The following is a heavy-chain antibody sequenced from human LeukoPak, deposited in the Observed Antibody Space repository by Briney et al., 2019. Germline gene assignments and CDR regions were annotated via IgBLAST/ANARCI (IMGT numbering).Heavy chain of an antibody. CDR1: GGSSSGYY. V-gene: IGHV4-34*01. D-gene: IGHD6-13*01. CDR3: ARDNPGEGQVEQQPSVADY. Sequence: PSETLSLTCAVYGGSSSGYYWSWIRQPPGKGLEWIGEINHSGSTNYNPSLKSRVTISVDTSKNQFSLKLSSVTAADTAVYYCARDNPGEGQVEQQPSVADYWGQGTLVTVSS. J-gene: IGHJ4*02. CDR2: INHSGST.